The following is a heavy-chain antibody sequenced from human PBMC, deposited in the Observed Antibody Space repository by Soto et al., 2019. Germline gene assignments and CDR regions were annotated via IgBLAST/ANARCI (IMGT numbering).Heavy chain of an antibody. CDR2: IYYSGST. V-gene: IGHV4-59*01. J-gene: IGHJ6*03. CDR1: GGSISSSY. D-gene: IGHD3-10*01. Sequence: PSETLSLTCTVSGGSISSSYWSWIRQPPGKGLEWIGYIYYSGSTNYNPSLKSRVTISVDTSKNQFSLKLSSVTAADTAVYYCARGMGSGSYYNEYYYYYMDVWGKGTTVTVSS. CDR3: ARGMGSGSYYNEYYYYYMDV.